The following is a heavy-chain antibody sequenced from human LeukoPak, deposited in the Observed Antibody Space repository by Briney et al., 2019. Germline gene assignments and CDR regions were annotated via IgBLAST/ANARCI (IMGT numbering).Heavy chain of an antibody. D-gene: IGHD2-21*02. Sequence: SQTLSLTCTVSGGSISSGSYYWSWIRQPAGKGLEWIGRIYTSGSTNYNPSLKSRVTIPVDTSKNQFSLKLSSVTAADTAVYYCASQDCGWFGPWGQGTLVTVSS. J-gene: IGHJ5*02. CDR1: GGSISSGSYY. V-gene: IGHV4-61*02. CDR2: IYTSGST. CDR3: ASQDCGWFGP.